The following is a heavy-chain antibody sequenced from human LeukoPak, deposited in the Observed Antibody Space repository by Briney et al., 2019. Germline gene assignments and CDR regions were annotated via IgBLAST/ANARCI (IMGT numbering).Heavy chain of an antibody. CDR2: IYSRGT. J-gene: IGHJ5*02. V-gene: IGHV4-4*07. D-gene: IGHD3-10*01. Sequence: SETLSLTCTVSGGSFSSYYLSWIRQPAGKGLEWIGRIYSRGTTYNPSLTVRGTMSADTSRNHLSLTLNSVTAADTAVSYCARDSGTTGEVKFDPWGPGTLVTVSS. CDR3: ARDSGTTGEVKFDP. CDR1: GGSFSSYY.